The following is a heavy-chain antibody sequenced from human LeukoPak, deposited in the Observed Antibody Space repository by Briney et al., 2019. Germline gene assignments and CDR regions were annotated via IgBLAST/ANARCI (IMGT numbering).Heavy chain of an antibody. CDR1: GFTISSYA. CDR3: ATLSVTPEDNWFDP. J-gene: IGHJ5*02. V-gene: IGHV3-64*04. D-gene: IGHD4-17*01. CDR2: ISSNGGST. Sequence: PGGSLRLSCSVSGFTISSYAMHWVRQAPGKGLEYVSSISSNGGSTYYADSVKGRFTISRDNSKNTLYLQMNSLRAEDTAVYYCATLSVTPEDNWFDPWGQGTLVTVSS.